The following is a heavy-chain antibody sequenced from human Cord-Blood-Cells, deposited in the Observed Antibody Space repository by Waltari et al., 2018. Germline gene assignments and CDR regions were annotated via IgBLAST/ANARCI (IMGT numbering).Heavy chain of an antibody. J-gene: IGHJ4*02. D-gene: IGHD3-3*01. V-gene: IGHV3-15*01. CDR3: TTDIDFWSGYYDY. CDR2: IKSKTDGGTT. CDR1: GFTFSNAW. Sequence: EVQLVESGGGLVKPGGSLRHSCAASGFTFSNAWMSWVRQAPGKGREWVGRIKSKTDGGTTDYAAPVKGRFTISRDDSKNTLYLQMNSLKTEDTAVYYCTTDIDFWSGYYDYWGQGTLVTVSS.